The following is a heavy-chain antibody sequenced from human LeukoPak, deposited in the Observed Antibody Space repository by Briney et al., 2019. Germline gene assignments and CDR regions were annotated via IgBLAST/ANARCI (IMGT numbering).Heavy chain of an antibody. J-gene: IGHJ3*02. D-gene: IGHD3-22*01. V-gene: IGHV4-59*08. CDR3: ARHAYYYDRSGSYEAFDI. CDR2: MYYSGST. Sequence: ETLSLTCTVSGGSISSYYWSWIRQPPGKGLEWIGSMYYSGSTNYKPSLKSRVTISVDTSKNQFSLKLSSVTAADTALYYCARHAYYYDRSGSYEAFDIWGQGTMVTVSS. CDR1: GGSISSYY.